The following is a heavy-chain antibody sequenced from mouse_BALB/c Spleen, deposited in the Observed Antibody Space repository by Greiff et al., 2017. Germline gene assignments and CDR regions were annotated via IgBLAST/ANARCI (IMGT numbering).Heavy chain of an antibody. CDR2: IDPETGGT. J-gene: IGHJ4*01. D-gene: IGHD1-1*01. CDR3: TRSSTTVVATDYAMDY. V-gene: IGHV1-15*01. Sequence: VQLQQSGAELVRPGASVTLSCKASGYTFTDYEMHWVKQTPVHGLEWIGAIDPETGGTAYNQKFKGKATLTADKSSSTAYMELRSLTSEDSAVYYCTRSSTTVVATDYAMDYWGQGTSVTVSS. CDR1: GYTFTDYE.